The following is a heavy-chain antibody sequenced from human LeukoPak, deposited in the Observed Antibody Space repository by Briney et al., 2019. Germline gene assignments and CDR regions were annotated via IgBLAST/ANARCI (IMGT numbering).Heavy chain of an antibody. CDR1: GSYW. V-gene: IGHV3-74*01. CDR2: ITNDGSST. J-gene: IGHJ1*01. Sequence: GGSLRLSCAASGSYWMHWVRQAPGKGLVWVSRITNDGSSTTYADSVKGRFTISRDNAKNMLYLQVNSLRAEDTAVYYCARRGDGYGGMTARYFQHWGQGTLVTVSS. CDR3: ARRGDGYGGMTARYFQH. D-gene: IGHD4-23*01.